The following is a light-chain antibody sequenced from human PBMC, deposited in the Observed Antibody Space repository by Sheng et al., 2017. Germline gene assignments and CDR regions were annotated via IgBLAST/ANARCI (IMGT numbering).Light chain of an antibody. J-gene: IGKJ2*01. CDR3: HQYHSWPQA. CDR2: GAS. Sequence: EIVMTQSPATLSVSPGERATLSCRATQTVYTNLAWYQQNPGQPPRLLIYGASQPGPLVSRARFSGSGSGTDFTLTINSLQSEDFAVYYCHQYHSWPQAFGQGTKLEI. V-gene: IGKV3-15*01. CDR1: QTVYTN.